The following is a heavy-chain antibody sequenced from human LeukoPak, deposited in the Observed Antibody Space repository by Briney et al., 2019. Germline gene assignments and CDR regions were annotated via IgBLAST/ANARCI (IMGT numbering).Heavy chain of an antibody. J-gene: IGHJ4*02. Sequence: PGGSLRLSCAASGFTFSSYAMSWVRQAPGKGLEWVSAISGSGGSTYYTDSVKGRFTISRDNSKNTLYLQMNNLRAEDTAAYYCAKAVGFGEALRPFDYWGQGTLVTVSS. CDR3: AKAVGFGEALRPFDY. V-gene: IGHV3-23*01. CDR1: GFTFSSYA. CDR2: ISGSGGST. D-gene: IGHD3-10*01.